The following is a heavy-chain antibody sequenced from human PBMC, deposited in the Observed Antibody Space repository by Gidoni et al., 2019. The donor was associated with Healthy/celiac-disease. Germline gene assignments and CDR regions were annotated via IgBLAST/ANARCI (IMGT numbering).Heavy chain of an antibody. CDR2: IYYSGST. Sequence: QVQLQESGPGLVKPSETLSLTCTVSGGSISSYYWSWIRQPPGKGLEWIGYIYYSGSTNYNPSLKSRVTISVDTSKNQFSLKLSSVTAADTAVYYCARAVREWLLHDAFDIWGQGTMVTVSS. CDR3: ARAVREWLLHDAFDI. CDR1: GGSISSYY. D-gene: IGHD3-3*01. V-gene: IGHV4-59*01. J-gene: IGHJ3*02.